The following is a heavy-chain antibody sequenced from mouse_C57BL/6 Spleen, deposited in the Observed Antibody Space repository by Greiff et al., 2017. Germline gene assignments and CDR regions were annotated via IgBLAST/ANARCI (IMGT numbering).Heavy chain of an antibody. V-gene: IGHV5-17*01. CDR3: ARPRYYYGRSAFDY. D-gene: IGHD1-1*01. Sequence: EVMLVESGGGLVKPGGSLKLSCAASGFTFSDYGMHWVRQAPEKGLEWVAYISSGSSTIYSADTVKGRFTISRANAKNTLFLQMTRLRSEDTAMYYCARPRYYYGRSAFDYWGQGTTLTVSS. CDR1: GFTFSDYG. J-gene: IGHJ2*01. CDR2: ISSGSSTI.